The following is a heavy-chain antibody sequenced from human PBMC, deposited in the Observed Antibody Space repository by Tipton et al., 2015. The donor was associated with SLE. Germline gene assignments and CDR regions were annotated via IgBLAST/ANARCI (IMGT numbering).Heavy chain of an antibody. CDR1: GGSFSGYY. CDR3: ARHGYASWSGYYHHVFDV. V-gene: IGHV4-34*01. Sequence: TLSLTCAVYGGSFSGYYWGWIRQPPGKGLEWIGNIYHSGNTYYNPSLKSRVTISVGRSKTQFSLKLRSVSAADSAMYYCARHGYASWSGYYHHVFDVWGQGTMLTVSS. D-gene: IGHD3/OR15-3a*01. CDR2: IYHSGNT. J-gene: IGHJ3*01.